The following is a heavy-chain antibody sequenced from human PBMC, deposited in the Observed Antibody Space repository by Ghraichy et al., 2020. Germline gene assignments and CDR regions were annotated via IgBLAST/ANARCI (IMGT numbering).Heavy chain of an antibody. CDR3: AKGATPHYDILTGYDY. D-gene: IGHD3-9*01. V-gene: IGHV3-23*01. CDR2: ISGSGGST. J-gene: IGHJ4*02. CDR1: GFTFSSYA. Sequence: GGSLRLSCAASGFTFSSYAMSWVRQAPGKGLEWVSAISGSGGSTYYADSVKGRFTISRDNSKNTLYLQMNSLRAEDTAVYYCAKGATPHYDILTGYDYWGQGTLVTVSS.